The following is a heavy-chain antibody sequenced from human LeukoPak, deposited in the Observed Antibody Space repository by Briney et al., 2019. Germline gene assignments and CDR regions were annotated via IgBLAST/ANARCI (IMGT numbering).Heavy chain of an antibody. J-gene: IGHJ4*02. V-gene: IGHV3-30*02. Sequence: GGSLRLSCAASGFTFNKYGMHWVRQAPGKGLEWVAFIRYDGSNKYYADSVKGRFTISRDNSKNTLYLQMNSLRAEDTAVYYCAKDSGWYYYGSGSPYYFDYWGQGTLVTVSS. CDR1: GFTFNKYG. CDR3: AKDSGWYYYGSGSPYYFDY. CDR2: IRYDGSNK. D-gene: IGHD3-10*01.